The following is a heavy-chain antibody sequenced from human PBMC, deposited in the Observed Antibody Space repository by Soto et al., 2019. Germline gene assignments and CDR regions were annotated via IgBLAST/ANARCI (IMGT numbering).Heavy chain of an antibody. CDR2: ISGSGGST. J-gene: IGHJ4*02. CDR3: AKDNYDFWSGYDGIYFDY. CDR1: EFTFNNYA. V-gene: IGHV3-23*01. D-gene: IGHD3-3*01. Sequence: GSLRLSCAASEFTFNNYAMNWVRQAPGKGLEWVSAISGSGGSTYYADSVKGRFTISRDNSKNTLYLQMNSLRAEDTAVYYCAKDNYDFWSGYDGIYFDYWGQGTLVTVSS.